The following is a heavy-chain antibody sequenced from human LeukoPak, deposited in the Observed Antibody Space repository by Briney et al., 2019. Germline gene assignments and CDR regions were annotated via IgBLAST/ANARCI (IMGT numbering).Heavy chain of an antibody. CDR1: GFTFSRHG. V-gene: IGHV3-30*03. CDR2: ISNDGSRK. CDR3: AREKYGYSNYVAFDY. J-gene: IGHJ4*02. Sequence: GGSLRLSCAPSGFTFSRHGMHWVRQAPGKGLEWVAIISNDGSRKYYAHSVEGRFTISRDNSKNTLYLQMNSLRAEDTAVYYCAREKYGYSNYVAFDYWGQGTLVTVSS. D-gene: IGHD4-11*01.